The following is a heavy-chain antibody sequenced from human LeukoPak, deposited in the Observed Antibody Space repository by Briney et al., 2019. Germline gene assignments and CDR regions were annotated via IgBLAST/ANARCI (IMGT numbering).Heavy chain of an antibody. CDR2: INHSGST. Sequence: PSETLSLTCADYGGSFSGYYWSWIRQPPGKGLEWIGEINHSGSTNYNPSLKSRVTISVDTSKNQFSLKLSSVTAADTAVYYCARGESSKNSSSWYYFDYWGQGTLVTVSS. CDR1: GGSFSGYY. CDR3: ARGESSKNSSSWYYFDY. D-gene: IGHD6-13*01. V-gene: IGHV4-34*01. J-gene: IGHJ4*02.